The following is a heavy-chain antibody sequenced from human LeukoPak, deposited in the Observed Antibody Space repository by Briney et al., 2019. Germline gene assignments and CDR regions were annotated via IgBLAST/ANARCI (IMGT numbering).Heavy chain of an antibody. Sequence: PSETLSLTCTDSGGSNSSYYWSWIRQPPGKELEWIGYIYYSGSTNYNPSLKSRVTISVDTSKNQFSLKLSSVTAADTAVYYCARRRVAGTHFDYWGQGTLVTVSS. D-gene: IGHD6-19*01. J-gene: IGHJ4*02. CDR1: GGSNSSYY. CDR3: ARRRVAGTHFDY. V-gene: IGHV4-59*08. CDR2: IYYSGST.